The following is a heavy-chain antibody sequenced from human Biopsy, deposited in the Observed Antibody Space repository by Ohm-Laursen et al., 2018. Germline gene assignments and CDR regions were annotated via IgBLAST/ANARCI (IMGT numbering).Heavy chain of an antibody. V-gene: IGHV2-5*08. CDR2: VYWDNDK. Sequence: TQTLTLTCTFSGFSLRSSGMRMSWVRQPPGEALEWLAIVYWDNDKRYSPSLWSRLNIWKDASKNRVVLTLTDMDPVDTATYYCVHVVITYGGIIALDAFDVWGQGSMVIVSS. CDR3: VHVVITYGGIIALDAFDV. J-gene: IGHJ3*01. D-gene: IGHD3-16*02. CDR1: GFSLRSSGMR.